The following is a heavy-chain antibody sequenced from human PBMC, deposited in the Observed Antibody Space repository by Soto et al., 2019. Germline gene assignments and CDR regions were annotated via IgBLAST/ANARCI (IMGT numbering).Heavy chain of an antibody. J-gene: IGHJ4*02. Sequence: QLQLQESGPGLVKPSETLSLTCTVSGGSISSSSYYWGWIRQPPGKGLEWIGSIYYSGSTYYNPSLKPRVTISVDTSKNQFSLKLSSVTAADTAVYYCARHTPAISISDHWGQGTLVTVSS. CDR2: IYYSGST. D-gene: IGHD2-15*01. V-gene: IGHV4-39*01. CDR1: GGSISSSSYY. CDR3: ARHTPAISISDH.